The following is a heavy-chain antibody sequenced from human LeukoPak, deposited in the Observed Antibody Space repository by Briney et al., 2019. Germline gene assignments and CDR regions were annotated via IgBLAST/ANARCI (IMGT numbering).Heavy chain of an antibody. CDR3: ARNSLYSRGPNTVDI. D-gene: IGHD2-15*01. J-gene: IGHJ3*02. CDR2: IYYSGST. CDR1: GGSISSYY. V-gene: IGHV4-59*01. Sequence: PSETLSLTCTVSGGSISSYYWIWIRQPPGKGLEGFGYIYYSGSTNYNPSLKSRVTISVDTSKNQFSLKLSSVTAADTAVYYCARNSLYSRGPNTVDIWGQGTMVTVSS.